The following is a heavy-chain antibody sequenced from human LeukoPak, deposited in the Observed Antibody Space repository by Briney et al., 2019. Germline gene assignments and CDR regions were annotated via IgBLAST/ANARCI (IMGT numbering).Heavy chain of an antibody. Sequence: SGPTLVNPTQTLTLTCTFSGFSLSTSGVGVGWIRQPPGKALEWLALIYWDDDKRYSPSLKSRLTITKDTSKNQVVLTMTNMDPVDTATYYCARIPPNSSGWLDAFDIWGQGTMVTVSS. CDR3: ARIPPNSSGWLDAFDI. CDR2: IYWDDDK. CDR1: GFSLSTSGVG. D-gene: IGHD6-19*01. J-gene: IGHJ3*02. V-gene: IGHV2-5*02.